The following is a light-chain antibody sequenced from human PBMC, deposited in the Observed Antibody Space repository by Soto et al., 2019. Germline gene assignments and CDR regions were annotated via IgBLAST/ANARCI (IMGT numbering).Light chain of an antibody. CDR2: DAS. CDR3: QQRSNWPRT. Sequence: EIVLTQSPATLSLSPGERATLSCRASQSVSNYLAWYHHKPGQAPRLLIYDASSRATGIPPRFSGSGSGTDFTLTITSLQPEDFAIYYCQQRSNWPRTFGQGTKVEIK. CDR1: QSVSNY. V-gene: IGKV3-11*01. J-gene: IGKJ1*01.